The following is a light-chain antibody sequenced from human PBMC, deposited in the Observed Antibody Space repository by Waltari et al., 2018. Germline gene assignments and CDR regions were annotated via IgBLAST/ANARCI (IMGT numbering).Light chain of an antibody. CDR2: KDS. CDR1: ALPKQY. Sequence: SYELTQPPSVSVSPGQTARIPCSGDALPKQYASWYQQKPGQAPVLVIYKDSERPSGIPERVSGSSSGTTVTLNSSGVQAEDEADYYCQSADSSGTYQGVFGGGTKLTVL. J-gene: IGLJ2*01. CDR3: QSADSSGTYQGV. V-gene: IGLV3-25*03.